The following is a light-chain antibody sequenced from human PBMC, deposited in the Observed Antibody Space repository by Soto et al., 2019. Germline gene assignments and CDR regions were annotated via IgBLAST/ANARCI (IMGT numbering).Light chain of an antibody. CDR1: QSVSSF. J-gene: IGKJ4*01. V-gene: IGKV3-11*01. Sequence: EIVLTQSPATLSLSPGERATLSCRASQSVSSFIAWYQQRPGQAPRLLIYDASNRATGIPARFSGSVSGTDFPISISSLEPEGFAVDYWQHRSNWALTFGGGTKVEIK. CDR3: QHRSNWALT. CDR2: DAS.